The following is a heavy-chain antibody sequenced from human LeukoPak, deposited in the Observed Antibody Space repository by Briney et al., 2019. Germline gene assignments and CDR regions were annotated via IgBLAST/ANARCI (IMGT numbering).Heavy chain of an antibody. CDR3: AKTTGYYDY. V-gene: IGHV3-30-3*02. CDR2: ISYDGSNK. D-gene: IGHD1-1*01. Sequence: HPGRSLRLSCAASGFTFSSYAMHWVSQAPGKGLEWVAVISYDGSNKYYADSVKGRFTISRDNSKNTLYLQMDSLRAEDTAVYYCAKTTGYYDYWGQGTLVTVSS. J-gene: IGHJ4*02. CDR1: GFTFSSYA.